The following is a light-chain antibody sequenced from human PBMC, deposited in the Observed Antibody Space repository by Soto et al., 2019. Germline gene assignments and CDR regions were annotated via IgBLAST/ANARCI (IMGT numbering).Light chain of an antibody. CDR2: DAS. Sequence: EIVLTQSPATLSLSPGEGATLSCRASQSISSYLAWYQQKPGQAPRLLIYDASSRATGIPARFSGSGSGTDFTLTISCLEPEDFAVYYCQQRSDWPPWTFGQGTKVEIK. CDR1: QSISSY. V-gene: IGKV3-11*01. CDR3: QQRSDWPPWT. J-gene: IGKJ1*01.